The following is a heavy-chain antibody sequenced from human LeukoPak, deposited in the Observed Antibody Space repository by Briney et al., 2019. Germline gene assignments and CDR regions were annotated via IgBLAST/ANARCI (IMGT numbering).Heavy chain of an antibody. D-gene: IGHD7-27*01. J-gene: IGHJ4*02. CDR2: IYYSGTT. V-gene: IGHV4-31*03. Sequence: SETLSLTCTVSGGSISSGGYYWSWIRQLPGKGLEWIGYIYYSGTTSYSPSLKSRLTISLDTSENQFSLKSSFVTAADTAVYYCARGSTGDKSNNWGQGTLVTVSS. CDR1: GGSISSGGYY. CDR3: ARGSTGDKSNN.